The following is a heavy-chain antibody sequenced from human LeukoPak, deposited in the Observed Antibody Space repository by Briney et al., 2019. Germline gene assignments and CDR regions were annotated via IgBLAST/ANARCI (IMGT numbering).Heavy chain of an antibody. CDR2: IYSGGST. V-gene: IGHV3-53*01. CDR3: AMTKKQRPHNQFDY. J-gene: IGHJ4*02. Sequence: GGSLRLSCAASGFTVSSNYMSWVRQAPGKGLEWVSVIYSGGSTYYADSVKGRFTISRDNSKNTLYLQMNSLRAEDTAVYYCAMTKKQRPHNQFDYWGQGTLVTVSS. D-gene: IGHD6-25*01. CDR1: GFTVSSNY.